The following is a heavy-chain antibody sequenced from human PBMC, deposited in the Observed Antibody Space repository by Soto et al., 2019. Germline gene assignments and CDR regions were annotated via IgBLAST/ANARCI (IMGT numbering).Heavy chain of an antibody. CDR3: ARDSIAAAGTGYYYGMDV. V-gene: IGHV1-2*04. CDR2: INPNSGGT. Sequence: ASVKVSCKASGYTFTGYYMHWVRQAPGQGLEWMGWINPNSGGTNYAQKFQGWVTMTRDTSISTAYMELSRLRSDDTAVYYCARDSIAAAGTGYYYGMDVWGQGTLVTVSS. D-gene: IGHD6-13*01. CDR1: GYTFTGYY. J-gene: IGHJ6*02.